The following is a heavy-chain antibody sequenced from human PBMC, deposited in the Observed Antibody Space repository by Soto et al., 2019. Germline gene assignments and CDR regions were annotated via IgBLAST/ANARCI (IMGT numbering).Heavy chain of an antibody. V-gene: IGHV1-2*02. Sequence: GASVKVSCKASGYTFTGYYMHWVRQAPGQGLEWMGWINPNSGGTNYAQKFQGRVTMTRDTSISTAYMELSRLRSDDTAVYYCARGGEYYYDSRGHNWSDPCDQGPLVTVSS. CDR1: GYTFTGYY. CDR3: ARGGEYYYDSRGHNWSDP. CDR2: INPNSGGT. D-gene: IGHD3-22*01. J-gene: IGHJ5*02.